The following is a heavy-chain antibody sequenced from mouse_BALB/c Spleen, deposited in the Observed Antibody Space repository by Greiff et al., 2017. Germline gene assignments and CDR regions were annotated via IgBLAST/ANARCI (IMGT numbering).Heavy chain of an antibody. CDR3: ARNYRYDAWFAY. Sequence: EVQLVESGGGLVQPGGSRKLSCAASGFTFSSFGMHWVRQAPEKGLEWFAYISSGSSTIYYADTVKGRFTISRDNPKNTLFLQMTSLRSEDTAMYYCARNYRYDAWFAYWGQGTLVTVSA. CDR2: ISSGSSTI. V-gene: IGHV5-17*02. J-gene: IGHJ3*01. CDR1: GFTFSSFG. D-gene: IGHD2-14*01.